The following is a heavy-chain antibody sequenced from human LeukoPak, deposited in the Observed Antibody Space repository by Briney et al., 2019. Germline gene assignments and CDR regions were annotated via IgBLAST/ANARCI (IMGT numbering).Heavy chain of an antibody. CDR2: IYYSGST. Sequence: SETLSLTCTVSGGSISSYYWNWIRQPPGKGLEWIGYIYYSGSTNYNPSLKSRVAISVDTSKNQFSLKLSSVTAADTAVYYCARAQYGFHFDYWGQGTLVTVSS. J-gene: IGHJ4*02. CDR3: ARAQYGFHFDY. D-gene: IGHD3-10*01. V-gene: IGHV4-59*01. CDR1: GGSISSYY.